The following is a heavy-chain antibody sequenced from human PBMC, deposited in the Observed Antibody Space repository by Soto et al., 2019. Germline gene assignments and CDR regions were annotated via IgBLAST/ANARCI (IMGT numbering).Heavy chain of an antibody. J-gene: IGHJ6*03. CDR1: GFTFSSYA. D-gene: IGHD4-17*01. Sequence: GGSLRLSCAASGFTFSSYAMSWVRQAPGKGLEWVSAISGSGGSTYYADSVKGRFTISRDNSKNTLYLQMNSLRAEDTAVYYCANSGRGLRWGRGDYYYYMDVWGKGTTVTVSS. V-gene: IGHV3-23*01. CDR3: ANSGRGLRWGRGDYYYYMDV. CDR2: ISGSGGST.